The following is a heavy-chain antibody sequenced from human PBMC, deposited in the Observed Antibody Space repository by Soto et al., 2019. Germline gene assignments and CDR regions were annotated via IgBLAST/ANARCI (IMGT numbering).Heavy chain of an antibody. CDR2: IFCSSTTI. CDR3: ARDNDWAFDY. J-gene: IGHJ4*02. V-gene: IGHV3-48*02. D-gene: IGHD1-1*01. CDR1: GFTFSSYS. Sequence: PGGSLRLSCVASGFTFSSYSMVWVRQAPGKGLEWIAYIFCSSTTIHYADSLKGRFNVSRDKTQNSLFLLMNSLREEDTAIYYCARDNDWAFDYWGQGTQVPVSS.